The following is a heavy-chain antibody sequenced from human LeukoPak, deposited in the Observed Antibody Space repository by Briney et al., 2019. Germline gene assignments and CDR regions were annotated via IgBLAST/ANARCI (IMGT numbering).Heavy chain of an antibody. V-gene: IGHV4-59*01. CDR2: IYYSRST. CDR1: GGSISSYY. D-gene: IGHD2-2*01. J-gene: IGHJ6*02. CDR3: ARDMGYCSSTSCPSGMDV. Sequence: SSETLSLTCTVSGGSISSYYWSWIRQPPGKGLEWIGYIYYSRSTNYNPSLKSRVTISVDTSKNQFSPKLSSVTAADTAVYYCARDMGYCSSTSCPSGMDVWGQGTTVTVSS.